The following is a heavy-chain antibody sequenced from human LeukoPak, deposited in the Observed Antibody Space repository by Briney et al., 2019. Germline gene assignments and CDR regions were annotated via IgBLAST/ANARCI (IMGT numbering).Heavy chain of an antibody. D-gene: IGHD3-22*01. CDR1: GFTFSSYW. J-gene: IGHJ5*02. CDR3: ARDSSDYDSSGYYYPDWFDP. Sequence: GGSLRLSCAASGFTFSSYWMTWVRQAPGKGLEWVANVNQDGGAEYNVDSVKGRFTISRDNAKNSLYLQLNSLRAEDTAVYYCARDSSDYDSSGYYYPDWFDPWGQGTLVTVSS. V-gene: IGHV3-7*01. CDR2: VNQDGGAE.